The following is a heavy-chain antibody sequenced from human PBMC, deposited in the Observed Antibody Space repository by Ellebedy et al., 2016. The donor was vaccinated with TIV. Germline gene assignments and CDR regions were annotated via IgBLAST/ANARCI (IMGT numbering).Heavy chain of an antibody. Sequence: AASVKVSCKASGYTFNSYDVNWVRQATGQGLEWMGWMNPNSGNTGYAQKFRGRVTMTRNTSISTAYMELNSLTSEDTAVYYCARASYDSSGTVNDYWGQGTLVTVSS. CDR3: ARASYDSSGTVNDY. CDR1: GYTFNSYD. J-gene: IGHJ4*02. V-gene: IGHV1-8*01. CDR2: MNPNSGNT. D-gene: IGHD3-22*01.